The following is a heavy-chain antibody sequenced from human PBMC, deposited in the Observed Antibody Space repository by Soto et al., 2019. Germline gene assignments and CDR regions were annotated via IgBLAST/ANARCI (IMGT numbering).Heavy chain of an antibody. CDR3: AKGMWLITDYFDY. Sequence: QVQLVESGGGVVQPGRSLRLSCAASGFTFSSYGMHWVHQAPGKGLEWVAVISYDGSNKYYADSVKGRFTISRYNSKKTLYLQMNSLRAEDTAVYYCAKGMWLITDYFDYWGQGTLVTVSS. V-gene: IGHV3-30*18. CDR2: ISYDGSNK. J-gene: IGHJ4*02. CDR1: GFTFSSYG. D-gene: IGHD3-16*01.